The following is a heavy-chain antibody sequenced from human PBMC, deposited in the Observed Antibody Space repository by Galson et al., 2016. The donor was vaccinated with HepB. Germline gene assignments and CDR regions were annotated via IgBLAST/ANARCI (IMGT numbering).Heavy chain of an antibody. CDR3: ARHVRPGSYPHWFDP. CDR2: IHYSGST. J-gene: IGHJ5*02. D-gene: IGHD3-10*01. Sequence: ETLSLTCSVSGDSISSSRSYWGWIRQSPGKGLEHIGSIHYSGSTYYNPSLESRVTISVYTSKNQFSLKLTSVTAADTAVYYCARHVRPGSYPHWFDPWGLGTLVTVSS. CDR1: GDSISSSRSY. V-gene: IGHV4-39*01.